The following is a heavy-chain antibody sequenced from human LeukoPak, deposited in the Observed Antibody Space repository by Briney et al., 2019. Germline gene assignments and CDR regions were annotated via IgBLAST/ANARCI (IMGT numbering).Heavy chain of an antibody. D-gene: IGHD6-13*01. CDR2: IYTSGST. J-gene: IGHJ6*02. Sequence: PSETLSLTCTVSGGSISSYYWSWIRQPAGKGLEWIGRIYTSGSTNYNPSLKSRVTMSVDTSKNQFSLKLSSVTAADTAVFYCARASSSWDYYYGMDVWGQGTTVTVSS. CDR3: ARASSSWDYYYGMDV. V-gene: IGHV4-4*07. CDR1: GGSISSYY.